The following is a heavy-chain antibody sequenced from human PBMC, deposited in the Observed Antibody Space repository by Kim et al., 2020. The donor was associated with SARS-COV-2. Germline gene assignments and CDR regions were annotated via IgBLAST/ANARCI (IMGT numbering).Heavy chain of an antibody. V-gene: IGHV3-30*02. Sequence: SVKSRFTISRDKSKNTLYLQMNSLRAEDTAVYDCAKVTGVGAPRAHAFDIWGQGTMVTVSS. J-gene: IGHJ3*02. CDR3: AKVTGVGAPRAHAFDI. D-gene: IGHD1-26*01.